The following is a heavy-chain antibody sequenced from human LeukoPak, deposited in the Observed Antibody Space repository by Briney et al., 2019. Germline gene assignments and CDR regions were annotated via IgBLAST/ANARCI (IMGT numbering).Heavy chain of an antibody. V-gene: IGHV3-11*01. CDR2: ISSSGSTI. CDR3: ARVGTMIVVVSTSVWFDP. D-gene: IGHD3-22*01. Sequence: GGSLRLSCAASGFTFSDYYMSWIRQAPGKGLEWVSYISSSGSTIYYADSVKGRFTISRDNAKNSLYLQMNSLRAEDTAVYYCARVGTMIVVVSTSVWFDPWGQGTLVTVSS. CDR1: GFTFSDYY. J-gene: IGHJ5*02.